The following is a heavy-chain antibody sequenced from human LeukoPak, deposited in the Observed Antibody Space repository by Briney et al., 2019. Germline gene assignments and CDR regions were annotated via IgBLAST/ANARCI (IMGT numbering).Heavy chain of an antibody. V-gene: IGHV3-66*01. CDR3: ARGFLQLTPYYFDY. J-gene: IGHJ4*02. CDR1: GFDVSINY. Sequence: TGGSLRLSCAASGFDVSINYMNWIRQSPEKGLEWVSIIHNDGSTYYADSVKGRFTVSRDNSKNTVSLQMDSLRVDDTGIYHCARGFLQLTPYYFDYWGQGALVTVSS. CDR2: IHNDGST. D-gene: IGHD1-1*01.